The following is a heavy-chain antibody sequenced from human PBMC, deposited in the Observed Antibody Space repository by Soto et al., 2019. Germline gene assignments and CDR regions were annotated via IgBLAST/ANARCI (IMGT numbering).Heavy chain of an antibody. CDR2: ISGSGGST. J-gene: IGHJ4*02. CDR3: AKDSLSYSSGWYYGY. D-gene: IGHD6-19*01. V-gene: IGHV3-23*01. CDR1: GFTFSSYA. Sequence: GSLRLSCAASGFTFSSYAMSWVRQAPGKGLEWVSAISGSGGSTYYADSVKGRFTISRDNSKNTLYLQMNSLGAEDTAVYYCAKDSLSYSSGWYYGYWGQGTLVTVSS.